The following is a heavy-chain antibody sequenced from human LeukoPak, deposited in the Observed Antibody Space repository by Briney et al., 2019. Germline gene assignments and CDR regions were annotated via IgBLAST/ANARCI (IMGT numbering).Heavy chain of an antibody. CDR3: ARGPLGIAAAGSRLDY. CDR2: INHSGST. Sequence: SETLSLTCGVYGGSFSGYHWSWIRQSPGKGLEWIWEINHSGSTNYNPSLKSRVTISVDTSKNQFSLKLSSVTAADTAVYYCARGPLGIAAAGSRLDYWGQGTLVTVSS. V-gene: IGHV4-34*01. J-gene: IGHJ4*02. D-gene: IGHD6-13*01. CDR1: GGSFSGYH.